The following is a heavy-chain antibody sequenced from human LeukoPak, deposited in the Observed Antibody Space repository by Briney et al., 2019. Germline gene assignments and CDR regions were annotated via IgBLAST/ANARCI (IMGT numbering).Heavy chain of an antibody. CDR2: ISGDGGST. V-gene: IGHV3-43*02. CDR1: GFTFDDYA. J-gene: IGHJ6*02. CDR3: AKDMPPHYYYGSGSRPPRYYYYGMDV. Sequence: GGSLRLSCAASGFTFDDYAMHWVRQAPGKGLEWVSLISGDGGSTYYADSAKGRFTISRDNSKNSLYLQMNSLRTEDTALYYCAKDMPPHYYYGSGSRPPRYYYYGMDVWGQGTTVTVSS. D-gene: IGHD3-10*01.